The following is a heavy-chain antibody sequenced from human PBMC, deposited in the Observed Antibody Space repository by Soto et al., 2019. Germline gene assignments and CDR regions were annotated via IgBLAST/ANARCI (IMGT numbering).Heavy chain of an antibody. D-gene: IGHD3-22*01. Sequence: QVQLVQSGAEVKKPGSSVKVSCKASGGTFSSYAISWVRQAPGQGLEWMGGIIPIFGTANYAQKSQGRVTITADESTSTAYMELSSLRSEDTAVYYCARAYYYDSSGYFWYFDYWCQGTLVTVSS. V-gene: IGHV1-69*01. J-gene: IGHJ4*02. CDR1: GGTFSSYA. CDR2: IIPIFGTA. CDR3: ARAYYYDSSGYFWYFDY.